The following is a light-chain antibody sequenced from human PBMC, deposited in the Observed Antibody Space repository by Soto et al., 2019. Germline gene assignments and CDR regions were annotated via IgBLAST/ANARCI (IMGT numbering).Light chain of an antibody. CDR2: AAS. Sequence: DIQLTQSPSFLSASVGDRVTITCRASQGISSYLAWYQQKPGKAPKLLIYAASTLQSGVPSRFSGSGSGTEFTLTISSLLPEDSATYYCQQPNSYPLTFGGGTTVEIK. CDR3: QQPNSYPLT. V-gene: IGKV1-9*01. CDR1: QGISSY. J-gene: IGKJ4*01.